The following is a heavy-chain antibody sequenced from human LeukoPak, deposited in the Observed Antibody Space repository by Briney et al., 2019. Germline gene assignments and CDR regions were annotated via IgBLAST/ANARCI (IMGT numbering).Heavy chain of an antibody. J-gene: IGHJ5*02. CDR3: ARSYYYDSSGPYQRVWFDP. CDR2: IYPGDSDT. Sequence: GESLKISCKGSGNSFSNYWIGWVRQLPGKGLEWMGIIYPGDSDTRYSPSFQGQVTISADKSISTAYLQWSSLKASDTAMYYCARSYYYDSSGPYQRVWFDPWGQGTLVTVSS. CDR1: GNSFSNYW. D-gene: IGHD3-22*01. V-gene: IGHV5-51*01.